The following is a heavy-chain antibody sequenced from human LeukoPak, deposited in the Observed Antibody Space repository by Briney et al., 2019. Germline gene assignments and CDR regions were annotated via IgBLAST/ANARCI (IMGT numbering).Heavy chain of an antibody. Sequence: GGSLRLSCAASGFTFSTYSMNWVREAPGKGLEWVADIKKDGSVKDYVDSVKGRFTISRDNAKNSLYLQMNSLRVEDTAVYYCATYTHWVAGDVWGQGTTVSVSS. CDR1: GFTFSTYS. CDR2: IKKDGSVK. CDR3: ATYTHWVAGDV. J-gene: IGHJ6*02. D-gene: IGHD7-27*01. V-gene: IGHV3-7*01.